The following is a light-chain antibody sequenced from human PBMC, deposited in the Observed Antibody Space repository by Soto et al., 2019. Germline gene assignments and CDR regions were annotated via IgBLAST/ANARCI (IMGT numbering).Light chain of an antibody. CDR1: QSINTY. Sequence: DSQMTQSPSSLSASVGDRVTITCRTSQSINTYLNWFQQKPGEAPKLLIFAASSLQSGVPSRFSGSGSGTDFTLTISSLQPEDFAIYYCQQSYSIFTFGGGTKVDIK. V-gene: IGKV1-39*01. CDR3: QQSYSIFT. CDR2: AAS. J-gene: IGKJ4*01.